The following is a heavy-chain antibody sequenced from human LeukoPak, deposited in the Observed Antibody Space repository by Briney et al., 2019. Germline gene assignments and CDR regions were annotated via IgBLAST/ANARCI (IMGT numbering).Heavy chain of an antibody. CDR2: IRSKANSYAT. CDR1: GFTFSGSA. D-gene: IGHD3-10*01. V-gene: IGHV3-73*01. CDR3: TRRLPDSVCTMVRGVITTDAFDI. Sequence: GGSLRLSCAASGFTFSGSAMHWVRQASGKGLEWVGRIRSKANSYATAYAASVKGRFTIPRDDSKNTAYLQMNSLKTEDTAVYYCTRRLPDSVCTMVRGVITTDAFDIWGRGTMVTVSS. J-gene: IGHJ3*02.